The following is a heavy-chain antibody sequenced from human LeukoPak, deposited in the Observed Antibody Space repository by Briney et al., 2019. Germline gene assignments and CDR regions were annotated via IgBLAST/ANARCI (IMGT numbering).Heavy chain of an antibody. CDR3: TRDSPTAARPLVRADY. CDR2: IRSKAYGGTT. V-gene: IGHV3-49*03. D-gene: IGHD6-6*01. CDR1: GFTFGDYA. J-gene: IGHJ4*02. Sequence: GGSLRLSCTASGFTFGDYAMSWFRQAPGKGLEWVGFIRSKAYGGTTEYAASVKGRFTISRDDSKSIAYLQMNSLKTEDTAVYYCTRDSPTAARPLVRADYWGQGTLVTVSS.